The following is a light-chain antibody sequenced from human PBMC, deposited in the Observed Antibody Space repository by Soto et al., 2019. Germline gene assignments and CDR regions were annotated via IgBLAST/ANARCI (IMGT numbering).Light chain of an antibody. CDR2: AAS. J-gene: IGKJ2*01. V-gene: IGKV1-8*01. CDR1: QGISSY. CDR3: QQYYSYPRT. Sequence: AIRMTQSPSSFSASTGDRVTITCRASQGISSYLAWYQQEPGKAPKLLIYAASTLQSGVPSRFSGSGSGTDFTLTISCLQSEDFATYYCQQYYSYPRTFGQGTKLEIK.